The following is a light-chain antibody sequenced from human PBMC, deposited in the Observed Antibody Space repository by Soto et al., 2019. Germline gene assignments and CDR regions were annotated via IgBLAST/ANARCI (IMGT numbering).Light chain of an antibody. CDR2: DFT. Sequence: QSALTQPASVSGSPGQSVTISCAGASRDVTDSDSVSWYQHRPGEAPELKILDFTYRPSGVSDRFSGSLSADTASLTISGLQVEDEGDYYCVSYTNPGTYVFGPGTKSPS. J-gene: IGLJ1*01. CDR1: SRDVTDSDS. V-gene: IGLV2-14*03. CDR3: VSYTNPGTYV.